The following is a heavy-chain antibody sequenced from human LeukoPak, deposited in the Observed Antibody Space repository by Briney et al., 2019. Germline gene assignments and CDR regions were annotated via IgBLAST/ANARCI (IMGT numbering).Heavy chain of an antibody. V-gene: IGHV1-69*01. CDR2: IIPIFGTA. CDR3: ARAVGAAIYFDY. J-gene: IGHJ4*02. Sequence: SVKVSCKASGGTFSSYAISWVRQAPGQGLEWMGGIIPIFGTANYAQKSQGRVTITADESTSTAYMELSSLRSEDTAVYYCARAVGAAIYFDYWGQGTLVTVSS. D-gene: IGHD1-26*01. CDR1: GGTFSSYA.